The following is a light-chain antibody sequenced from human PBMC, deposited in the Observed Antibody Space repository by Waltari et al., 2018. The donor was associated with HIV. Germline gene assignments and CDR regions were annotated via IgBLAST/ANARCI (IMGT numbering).Light chain of an antibody. CDR1: QSVSSSY. CDR2: GAS. Sequence: EIVLTQSPGTLSLSPGERATLSCRASQSVSSSYLAWYQQKPGQAPRLLIYGASNRATGIPNRFSGSGSGTDFTLTISRLEPEDFAVYYCQQYGSSPPYTVGQGTKLEIK. CDR3: QQYGSSPPYT. J-gene: IGKJ2*01. V-gene: IGKV3-20*01.